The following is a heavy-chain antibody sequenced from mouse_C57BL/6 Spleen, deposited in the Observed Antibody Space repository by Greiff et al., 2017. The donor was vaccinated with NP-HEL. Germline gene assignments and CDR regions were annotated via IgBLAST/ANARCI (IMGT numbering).Heavy chain of an antibody. CDR2: IDPSDSYT. J-gene: IGHJ1*03. D-gene: IGHD4-1*01. CDR3: ARNWGDWYFDV. CDR1: GYTFTSYW. Sequence: VQLQQPGAELVKPGASVKLSCKASGYTFTSYWMQWVKQRPGQGLEWIGEIDPSDSYTNYNQKFKGKATLTVDTSSSTAYMQLSSLTSEDSAVYYCARNWGDWYFDVWGTGTTVTVSS. V-gene: IGHV1-50*01.